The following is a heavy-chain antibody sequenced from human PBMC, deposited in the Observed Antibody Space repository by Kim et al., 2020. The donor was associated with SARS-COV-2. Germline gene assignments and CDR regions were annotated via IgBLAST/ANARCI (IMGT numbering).Heavy chain of an antibody. J-gene: IGHJ5*02. D-gene: IGHD2-2*02. V-gene: IGHV1-69*04. Sequence: QGRVTITADKSTSTAYMELSSLRSEDTAVYYCARVVVVPAAIGINWFDPWGQGTLVTVSS. CDR3: ARVVVVPAAIGINWFDP.